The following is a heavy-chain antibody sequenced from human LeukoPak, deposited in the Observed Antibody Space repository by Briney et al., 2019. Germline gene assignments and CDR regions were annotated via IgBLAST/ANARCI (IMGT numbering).Heavy chain of an antibody. CDR3: ARGAPMPYCSSTSCYAANYYYYMDV. CDR1: GYTFTSYD. J-gene: IGHJ6*03. CDR2: MNPNSGNT. Sequence: GASVTVSFKASGYTFTSYDINWVRQAPGQGLEWMGWMNPNSGNTGYAQKFQGRVTMTRNTSISTAYMELSSLRSEDTAVYYCARGAPMPYCSSTSCYAANYYYYMDVWGKGTTVTVS. D-gene: IGHD2-2*01. V-gene: IGHV1-8*01.